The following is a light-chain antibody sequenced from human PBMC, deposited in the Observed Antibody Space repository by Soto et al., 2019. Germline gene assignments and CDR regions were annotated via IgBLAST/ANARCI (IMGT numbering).Light chain of an antibody. Sequence: EIVVTQSPATLSSFPGDRVTLSCRASQAVNTSLAWYQHRPGQAPRLLIYQASNRAAGVPARFSGSGSGTDFTPTISDVEPEDFAVYYCHQRQSWPRTFGQGTTVDI. J-gene: IGKJ1*01. V-gene: IGKV3-11*01. CDR2: QAS. CDR1: QAVNTS. CDR3: HQRQSWPRT.